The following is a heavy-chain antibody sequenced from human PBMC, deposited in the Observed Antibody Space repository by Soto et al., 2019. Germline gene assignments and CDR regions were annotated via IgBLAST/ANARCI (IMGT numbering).Heavy chain of an antibody. J-gene: IGHJ4*02. Sequence: PGGSLRLSCVASGFPFSPFWMSWVRQAPGKGLEWVAVISYDGSNKYYADSVKGRFTISRDNSKNTLYLQMNSLRAEDTAVYYCAKGSTAMTYFDYWGQGTLVTVSS. CDR1: GFPFSPFW. CDR3: AKGSTAMTYFDY. CDR2: ISYDGSNK. D-gene: IGHD5-18*01. V-gene: IGHV3-30*18.